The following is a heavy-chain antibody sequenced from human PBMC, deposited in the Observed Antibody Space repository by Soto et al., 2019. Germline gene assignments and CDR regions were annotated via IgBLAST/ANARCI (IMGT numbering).Heavy chain of an antibody. CDR3: TTYSVINDFWSGLDY. CDR1: GFTFSNAW. D-gene: IGHD3-3*01. V-gene: IGHV3-15*01. J-gene: IGHJ4*02. Sequence: EVQLVESGGGLVKPGGSLRLSCAASGFTFSNAWMSWVRQAPGKGLEWVGRIKSKTDGGTTDYAAPVKGRFTISRDDSNNTLYLQMNSLKTEDTAVYYCTTYSVINDFWSGLDYWGQGTLVTVSS. CDR2: IKSKTDGGTT.